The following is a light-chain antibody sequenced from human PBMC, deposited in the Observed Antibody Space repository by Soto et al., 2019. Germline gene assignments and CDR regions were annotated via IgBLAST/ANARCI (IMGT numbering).Light chain of an antibody. CDR2: RAS. Sequence: DIQMTQSPSTLSASVGDRVTITCRASQSISSWLAWYQQKPGKAPKLLIYRASTLESGVPSRCSGSGSGTEFTLTISSLQANDFATYYCQQYKSYPYTFGQGTKLEIK. CDR3: QQYKSYPYT. CDR1: QSISSW. V-gene: IGKV1-5*03. J-gene: IGKJ2*01.